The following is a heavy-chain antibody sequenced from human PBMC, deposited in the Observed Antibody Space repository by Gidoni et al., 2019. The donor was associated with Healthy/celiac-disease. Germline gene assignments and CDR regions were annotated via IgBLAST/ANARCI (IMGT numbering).Heavy chain of an antibody. D-gene: IGHD1-26*01. CDR2: ISWNSGSI. Sequence: EVQLVESGGGLVQPGRSLRLSCAAPGFTFAAYAMHWVRQAPGKGLEWVSGISWNSGSIGYADSVKGRFTISRDNAKNSLYLQMNSRRAEDTALYYCAKGLVGATFVEYFQHWGQGTLVTVSS. CDR3: AKGLVGATFVEYFQH. CDR1: GFTFAAYA. J-gene: IGHJ1*01. V-gene: IGHV3-9*01.